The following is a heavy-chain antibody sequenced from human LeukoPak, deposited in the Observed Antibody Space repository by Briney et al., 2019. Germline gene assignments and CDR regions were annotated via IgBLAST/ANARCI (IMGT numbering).Heavy chain of an antibody. V-gene: IGHV3-7*01. Sequence: GGSLRLSCAASGFTFSSYWMSWVRQAPGKGLEWVANIKQDGSEKYYVDSVKGRFTISRDNAKNSLYLQMNSLRAEDTAVYYCARGRDYYDRSGYYPTDYWGQGTLVTVSS. J-gene: IGHJ4*02. D-gene: IGHD3-22*01. CDR1: GFTFSSYW. CDR3: ARGRDYYDRSGYYPTDY. CDR2: IKQDGSEK.